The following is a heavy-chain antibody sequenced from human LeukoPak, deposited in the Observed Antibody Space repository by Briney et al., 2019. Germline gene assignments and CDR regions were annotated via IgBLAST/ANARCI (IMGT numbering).Heavy chain of an antibody. CDR2: ISGSGGST. CDR3: ARDLDGV. Sequence: PGGSLRLSCAASGFTFSSYAMSWVRQAPGKGLEWVSAISGSGGSTYYADSVKGRFTISRDNTKNTLYLQMTSLRADDTAEYYCARDLDGVWGQGTLVTVSS. V-gene: IGHV3-23*01. CDR1: GFTFSSYA. J-gene: IGHJ4*02.